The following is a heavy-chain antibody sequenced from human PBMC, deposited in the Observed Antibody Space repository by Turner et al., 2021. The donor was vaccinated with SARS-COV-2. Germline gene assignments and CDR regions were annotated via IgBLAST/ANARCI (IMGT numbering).Heavy chain of an antibody. CDR3: ARGFLNFDI. J-gene: IGHJ4*02. V-gene: IGHV5-51*03. CDR1: GYTLTSFW. CDR2: IYPSDSDT. Sequence: EVRLVQSGAEVREPGESLHISCKGSGYTLTSFWIGRVRQVPGKGLEWLGIIYPSDSDTQYNPSFEGQVTISADKSLNTAYLQWSSLEASDTAMYYCARGFLNFDIWGQGTLVSVSA.